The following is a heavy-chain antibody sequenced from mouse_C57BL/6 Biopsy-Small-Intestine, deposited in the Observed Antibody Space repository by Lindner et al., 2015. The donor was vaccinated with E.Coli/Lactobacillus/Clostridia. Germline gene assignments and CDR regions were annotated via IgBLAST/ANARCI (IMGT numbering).Heavy chain of an antibody. CDR2: ISYDGSN. CDR1: GFSITSGYY. V-gene: IGHV3-6*01. CDR3: ARGGDWYFDV. J-gene: IGHJ1*03. Sequence: VQLQESGPGLVNPSQSLSLTCSVTGFSITSGYYWNWIRQFPGNKLEWMGYISYDGSNNYNPSLKNRISITRDTSKNQFFLKLNSVTTEDTATYYCARGGDWYFDVWGTGTTVTVSS.